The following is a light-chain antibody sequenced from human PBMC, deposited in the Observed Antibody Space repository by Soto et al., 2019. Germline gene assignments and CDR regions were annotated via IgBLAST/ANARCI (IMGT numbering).Light chain of an antibody. Sequence: ESVLTQSPGTLSLSPGERATLSCRASQSVSSSYLAWYQQKPGQAPRLLIYGASSRATGIPDRFSGSGSGTDFTLTISRLEPEDFAVYYCQQYGSSPGTFGGGTKVEIK. CDR1: QSVSSSY. CDR2: GAS. V-gene: IGKV3-20*01. CDR3: QQYGSSPGT. J-gene: IGKJ4*01.